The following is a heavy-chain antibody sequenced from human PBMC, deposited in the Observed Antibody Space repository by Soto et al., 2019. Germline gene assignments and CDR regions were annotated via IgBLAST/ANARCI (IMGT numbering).Heavy chain of an antibody. Sequence: EVQLVESGGGLVQPGRSLRLSCAASGFTFDDYAMHWVRQAPGKGLEWVSGISWSSGTIGYADSVKGRFTISRDNAKNSLYLQMNSLRDEDTAFYYCAKGGLVGATSNFDYWGQGTLVTVSS. V-gene: IGHV3-9*01. J-gene: IGHJ4*02. CDR3: AKGGLVGATSNFDY. CDR1: GFTFDDYA. CDR2: ISWSSGTI. D-gene: IGHD1-26*01.